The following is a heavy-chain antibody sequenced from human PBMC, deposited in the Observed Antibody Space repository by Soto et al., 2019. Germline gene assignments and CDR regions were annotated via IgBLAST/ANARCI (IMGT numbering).Heavy chain of an antibody. J-gene: IGHJ4*02. CDR1: GFNFGSGW. V-gene: IGHV3-74*01. Sequence: EVQLVESGGGLVQPGGSLRLSCAASGFNFGSGWMHWVRQAPGKGLVWVSRIDSDGSRPTYADSVKGRFTISRDNAKNTLYLQTSSLTAEDTALYYCSRDPLNYYDSDWGQGTLVTVSS. D-gene: IGHD3-22*01. CDR3: SRDPLNYYDSD. CDR2: IDSDGSRP.